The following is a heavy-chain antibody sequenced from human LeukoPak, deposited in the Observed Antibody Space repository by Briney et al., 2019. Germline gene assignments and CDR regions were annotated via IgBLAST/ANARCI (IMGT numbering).Heavy chain of an antibody. J-gene: IGHJ3*02. CDR1: GGSISSSNW. CDR2: IYYSGST. CDR3: ARYSYGPFAFDI. V-gene: IGHV4-4*02. Sequence: SGTLSLTCAVSGGSISSSNWWSWVRQPPGKGLEWIGYIYYSGSTYYNPSLKSRVTISVDTSKNQFSLKLSSVTAADTAVYYCARYSYGPFAFDIWGQGTMVTVSS. D-gene: IGHD5-18*01.